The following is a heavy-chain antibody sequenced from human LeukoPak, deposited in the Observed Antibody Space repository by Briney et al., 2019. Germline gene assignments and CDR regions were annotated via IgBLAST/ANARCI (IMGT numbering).Heavy chain of an antibody. CDR1: GDSISSYY. CDR2: IYYSGST. D-gene: IGHD3-10*01. Sequence: PSETLSLTCTVSGDSISSYYWSWLRQPPGKGLEWLGYIYYSGSTNYNPSLKSRVTISVDTSKNQFSLKLSSVTAADTAVYYCARVFLFMVPSRRYYGMDVWGKGTTVTVSS. V-gene: IGHV4-59*12. CDR3: ARVFLFMVPSRRYYGMDV. J-gene: IGHJ6*04.